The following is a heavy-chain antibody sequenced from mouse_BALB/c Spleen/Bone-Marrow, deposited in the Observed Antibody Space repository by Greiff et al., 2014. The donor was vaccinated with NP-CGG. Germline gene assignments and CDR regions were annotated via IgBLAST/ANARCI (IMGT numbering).Heavy chain of an antibody. D-gene: IGHD2-4*01. J-gene: IGHJ2*01. CDR3: ASGAIYYDYDEYYFDY. V-gene: IGHV1-61*01. Sequence: VQLQESGAELVRPGASVKLSCKVSGYTLTSYWLTWVRRRPGQGFDWMGMFDLSDSETHYNQMFKDKATLTVDKSSSTAYMQLSSLTSEDSAVYYCASGAIYYDYDEYYFDYWGQGTTLTVSS. CDR2: FDLSDSET. CDR1: GYTLTSYW.